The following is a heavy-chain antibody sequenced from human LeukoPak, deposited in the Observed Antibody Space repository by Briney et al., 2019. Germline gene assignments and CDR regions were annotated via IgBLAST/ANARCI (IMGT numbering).Heavy chain of an antibody. CDR2: INHSGST. D-gene: IGHD3-3*01. J-gene: IGHJ4*02. CDR1: GGSISSSNW. V-gene: IGHV4-4*02. CDR3: ARGRQVTIFGVVTTYDY. Sequence: SGTLSLTCAVSGGSISSSNWWSWVRQPPGKGLEWIGEINHSGSTNYNPSLKSRVTISVDTSKNQFSLKLSSVTAADTAVYYCARGRQVTIFGVVTTYDYWGQGTLVTVSS.